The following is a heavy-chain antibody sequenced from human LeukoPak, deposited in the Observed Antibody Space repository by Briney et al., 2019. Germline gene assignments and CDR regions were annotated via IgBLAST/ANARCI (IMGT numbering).Heavy chain of an antibody. D-gene: IGHD6-13*01. Sequence: GASVNVSCKASGGTFSSYAISWVRQAPGQGLEWMGGIIPIFGTANYAQKFQGRVTITADESTSTAYMELSSLRSEDTAVYYCARDVGITVADSFAPWGQGTLVTVSS. V-gene: IGHV1-69*13. CDR3: ARDVGITVADSFAP. CDR1: GGTFSSYA. J-gene: IGHJ5*02. CDR2: IIPIFGTA.